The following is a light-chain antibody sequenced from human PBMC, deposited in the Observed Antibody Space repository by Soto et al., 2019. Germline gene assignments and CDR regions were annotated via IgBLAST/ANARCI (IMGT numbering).Light chain of an antibody. Sequence: EVVMTQSPATLSMSPGERATLSCRASQSVSSSLAWYQQKPGQAPRLLIYDASTRATGIPDRFSGSGSETEFTPTISSLQAEDLAIYYCQQYNKWWTFGQGTKVEIK. V-gene: IGKV3-15*01. CDR3: QQYNKWWT. CDR2: DAS. J-gene: IGKJ1*01. CDR1: QSVSSS.